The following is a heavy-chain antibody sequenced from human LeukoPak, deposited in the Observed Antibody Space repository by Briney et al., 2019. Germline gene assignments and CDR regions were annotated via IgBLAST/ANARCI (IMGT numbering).Heavy chain of an antibody. D-gene: IGHD3-22*01. CDR1: GGSISSYY. CDR2: IYYSGST. CDR3: ARDRDDSGGYTFDY. V-gene: IGHV4-59*01. Sequence: SETLSLTCTVSGGSISSYYWSWIRQPPGKGLEWIGYIYYSGSTNYNPSLKSRVTISVDTSKNQFSLKLSSVTAADTAVYYCARDRDDSGGYTFDYWGQGTLVTVSS. J-gene: IGHJ4*02.